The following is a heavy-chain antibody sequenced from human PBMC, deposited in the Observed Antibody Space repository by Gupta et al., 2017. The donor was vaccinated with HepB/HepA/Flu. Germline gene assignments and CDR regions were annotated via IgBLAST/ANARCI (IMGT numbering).Heavy chain of an antibody. D-gene: IGHD4-11*01. CDR1: GFTFDDYA. V-gene: IGHV3-43*02. CDR3: ATDHDYSTSDYFDY. J-gene: IGHJ4*02. Sequence: EVQLVESGGGVVQPGGSLRLSCAASGFTFDDYAIHWVRQAPGKGLEWVSLISGDGGSTYYADSVKGRFTISRDNSKNSLYLQMNSLRTEDTALYYCATDHDYSTSDYFDYWGQGTLVTVSS. CDR2: ISGDGGST.